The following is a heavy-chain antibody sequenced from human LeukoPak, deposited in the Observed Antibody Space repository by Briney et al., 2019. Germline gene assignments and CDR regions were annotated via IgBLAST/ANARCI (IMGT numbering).Heavy chain of an antibody. CDR3: ASEAVVVPAASTV. D-gene: IGHD2-2*01. V-gene: IGHV4-61*02. J-gene: IGHJ6*04. CDR1: GGSISSGSYY. Sequence: SQTLSLTCTVSGGSISSGSYYWSWIRQPAGKGLEWIGRIYTGGSTNYNPSLKSRVTISVDTSKNQFSLKLSSVTAADTAVYYCASEAVVVPAASTVWGKGTTVTVSS. CDR2: IYTGGST.